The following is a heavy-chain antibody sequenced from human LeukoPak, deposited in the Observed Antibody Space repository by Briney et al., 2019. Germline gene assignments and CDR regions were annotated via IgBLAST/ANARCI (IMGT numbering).Heavy chain of an antibody. J-gene: IGHJ4*02. CDR3: ASAPRATINPGYFDY. CDR2: IYYSGST. V-gene: IGHV4-31*03. Sequence: SQTLSLTCTVSGGSISSGGYYWSWIRQHPGKGLEWIGYIYYSGSTYYSPSLKSRVTISVDPSKTQFSLKLSSVTAADTAVYYCASAPRATINPGYFDYWGQGTLVTVSS. CDR1: GGSISSGGYY. D-gene: IGHD5-12*01.